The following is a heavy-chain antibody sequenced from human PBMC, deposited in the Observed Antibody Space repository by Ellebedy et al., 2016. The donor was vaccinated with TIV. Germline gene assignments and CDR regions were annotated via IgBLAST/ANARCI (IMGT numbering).Heavy chain of an antibody. D-gene: IGHD6-19*01. Sequence: AASVKVSCKASGYTFTSYYMHWVRQAPGQGLEWMGIINPSGGSTSYAQKLQGRVTMTTDTSTSTAYMELRSLRSDDTAVYYCARDALGEAVAGRRFDPWGQGTLVTVSS. J-gene: IGHJ5*02. CDR2: INPSGGST. CDR1: GYTFTSYY. V-gene: IGHV1-46*01. CDR3: ARDALGEAVAGRRFDP.